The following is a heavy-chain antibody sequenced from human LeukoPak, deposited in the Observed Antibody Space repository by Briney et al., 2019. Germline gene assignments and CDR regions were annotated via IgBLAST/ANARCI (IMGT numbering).Heavy chain of an antibody. D-gene: IGHD1-26*01. Sequence: SETLSLTCTVSGYSISSGYYWGWIRQPPGKGLERIGSIYHSGSTYYNPSLKSRVTISVDTSKNQFSLKLSSVTAADTAVYYCARGGIKSSLDYWGQGTLVTVSS. J-gene: IGHJ4*02. CDR3: ARGGIKSSLDY. CDR1: GYSISSGYY. CDR2: IYHSGST. V-gene: IGHV4-38-2*02.